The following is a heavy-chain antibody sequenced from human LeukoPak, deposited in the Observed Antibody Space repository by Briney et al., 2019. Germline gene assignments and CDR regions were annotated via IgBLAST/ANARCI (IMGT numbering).Heavy chain of an antibody. D-gene: IGHD3-10*01. Sequence: GESLRLSCAASGFTFSSYAMSWVRQAPGKGLEWVSAISGSGGSTYYADSVKGRFTISRDNSKKTLYLQMNSLRAEDTAVYYCAKPGYGSGSYYNPYFDYWGQGTLVTVSS. J-gene: IGHJ4*02. CDR3: AKPGYGSGSYYNPYFDY. V-gene: IGHV3-23*01. CDR1: GFTFSSYA. CDR2: ISGSGGST.